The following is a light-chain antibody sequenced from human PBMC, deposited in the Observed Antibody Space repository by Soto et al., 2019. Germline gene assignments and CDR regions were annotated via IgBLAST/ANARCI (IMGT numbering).Light chain of an antibody. Sequence: QSVLTQPPSASGTPGQRVTISCSGSSSNIGRNTVSWFQQLPGTAPKLLIYSNNQRPSGVPDRFSGSKSGTSASLAISGLQSEDEADYYCAAWDDSLNGVVFGVGTKLTVL. CDR1: SSNIGRNT. CDR2: SNN. J-gene: IGLJ2*01. V-gene: IGLV1-44*01. CDR3: AAWDDSLNGVV.